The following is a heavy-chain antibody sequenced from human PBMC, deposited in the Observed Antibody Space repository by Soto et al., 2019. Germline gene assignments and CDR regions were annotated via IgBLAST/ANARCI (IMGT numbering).Heavy chain of an antibody. V-gene: IGHV4-31*03. CDR2: TYYSGNT. CDR3: ATNGDYYDSSGPKNFQH. CDR1: GGSIRSGGYY. J-gene: IGHJ1*01. D-gene: IGHD3-22*01. Sequence: PSETLSLTCTVSGGSIRSGGYYWGWIRQPPGKGLEWIGFTYYSGNTYYNPSLKSRLSISVDTSKNQFSLRLSSVTAADTAVYYCATNGDYYDSSGPKNFQHWGQGTLVTVSS.